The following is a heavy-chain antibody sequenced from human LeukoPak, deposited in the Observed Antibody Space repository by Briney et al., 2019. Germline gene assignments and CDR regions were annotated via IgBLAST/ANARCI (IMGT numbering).Heavy chain of an antibody. V-gene: IGHV3-23*01. J-gene: IGHJ4*02. CDR1: GFTFRNYW. D-gene: IGHD3-3*01. CDR2: IGGSGGST. Sequence: GSLRLSCAVSGFTFRNYWMSWVRQAPGKGLEWVSAIGGSGGSTYYADSVKGRFTISRDNAKNSLYLQMNSLRAEDTAVYYCARDVPYDFWSGYYVNWGQGTLVTVSS. CDR3: ARDVPYDFWSGYYVN.